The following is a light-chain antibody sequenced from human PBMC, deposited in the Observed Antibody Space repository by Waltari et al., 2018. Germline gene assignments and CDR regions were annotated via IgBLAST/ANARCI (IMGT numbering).Light chain of an antibody. V-gene: IGKV1-5*03. CDR2: KAS. J-gene: IGKJ4*01. Sequence: DIQMTQSPSTLSASLGDRVTITCRASQSISSWLAWYQQKPGKAPKLLIYKASTLEGGVPSRFSGIGSGTDFTLTISSLQPDDSAAYYCQQYYTYPLTFGGGTKVEIK. CDR3: QQYYTYPLT. CDR1: QSISSW.